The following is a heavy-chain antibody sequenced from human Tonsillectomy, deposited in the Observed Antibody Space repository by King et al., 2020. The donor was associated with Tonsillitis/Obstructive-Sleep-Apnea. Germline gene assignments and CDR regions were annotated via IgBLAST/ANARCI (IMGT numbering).Heavy chain of an antibody. CDR2: ISSSSSTI. CDR1: GFTFSSYS. Sequence: VQLVESGGGLVQPGGSLRLSCAASGFTFSSYSMNWVRQAPGKGLEGVSYISSSSSTIYYADSVKGRFTISRDNAKNSLYLQMNSLRDEDTAVYYCARDRGITMVQGVIIPFDYWGQGTLVTVSS. V-gene: IGHV3-48*02. D-gene: IGHD3-10*01. J-gene: IGHJ4*02. CDR3: ARDRGITMVQGVIIPFDY.